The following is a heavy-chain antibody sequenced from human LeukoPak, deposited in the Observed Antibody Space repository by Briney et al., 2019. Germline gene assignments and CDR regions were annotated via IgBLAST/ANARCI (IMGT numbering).Heavy chain of an antibody. Sequence: SETLSLTCTVSGGSISSYYWSWIRQPPGKGLEWIGYIYYSGSTNYNPSLKSRVTISVDTSKDQFSLKLSSVTAADTAVYYCARSTVVTPGGRFDPWGQGTLVTVSS. J-gene: IGHJ5*02. D-gene: IGHD4-23*01. V-gene: IGHV4-59*01. CDR3: ARSTVVTPGGRFDP. CDR1: GGSISSYY. CDR2: IYYSGST.